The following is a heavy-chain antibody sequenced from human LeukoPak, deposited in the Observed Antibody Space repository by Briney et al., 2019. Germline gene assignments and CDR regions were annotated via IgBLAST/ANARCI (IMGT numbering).Heavy chain of an antibody. D-gene: IGHD2-2*01. CDR1: GYTFTGYY. J-gene: IGHJ4*02. CDR2: TNPNSGGT. V-gene: IGHV1-2*02. Sequence: ASVKVSCKASGYTFTGYYMHWVRQAPGQGLEWMGWTNPNSGGTNYAQKFQGRVTMTRDTSISTAYMELSRLRSDDTAVYYCARALDCSSTSCYEYYFDYWGQGTLVTVSS. CDR3: ARALDCSSTSCYEYYFDY.